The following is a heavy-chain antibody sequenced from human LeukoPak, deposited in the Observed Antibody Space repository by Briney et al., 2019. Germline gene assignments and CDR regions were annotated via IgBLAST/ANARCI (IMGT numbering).Heavy chain of an antibody. CDR2: IYTSGST. Sequence: SETLSLTCTVSGGSIGSGSYYWSWIRQPAGKGLEWIGRIYTSGSTNYNPSLKSRVTISVDTSKNQFSLKLSSVTAADTAVYYCARVPARLGGYFDYWGQGTLVTVSS. CDR3: ARVPARLGGYFDY. V-gene: IGHV4-61*02. CDR1: GGSIGSGSYY. J-gene: IGHJ4*02. D-gene: IGHD3-10*01.